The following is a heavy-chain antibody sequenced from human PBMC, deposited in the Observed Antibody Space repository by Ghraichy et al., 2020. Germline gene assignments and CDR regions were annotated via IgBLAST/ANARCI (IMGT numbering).Heavy chain of an antibody. CDR2: IYPGDSDT. Sequence: GGSLRLSCKGSGYSFTSYWIGWVRQMPGKGLEWMGIIYPGDSDTRYSPSFQGQVTISADKSISTAYLQWSSLKASDTAMYYCARPHYGDWQFAFDIWGQGTMVTVSS. J-gene: IGHJ3*02. D-gene: IGHD4-17*01. V-gene: IGHV5-51*01. CDR3: ARPHYGDWQFAFDI. CDR1: GYSFTSYW.